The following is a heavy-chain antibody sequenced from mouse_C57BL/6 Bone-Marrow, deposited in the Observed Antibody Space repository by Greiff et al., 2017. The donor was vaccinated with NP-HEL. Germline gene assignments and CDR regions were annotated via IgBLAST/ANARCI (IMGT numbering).Heavy chain of an antibody. Sequence: EVKLVESGAELVRPGASVKLSCTASGFNIKDDYMHWVKQRPEQGLEWIGWIDPENGDTEYASKFQGKATITADTSSNTAYLQLSSLTSEDTAVYYCTTIYDGLFDYWGQGTTLTVSS. D-gene: IGHD2-3*01. J-gene: IGHJ2*01. CDR3: TTIYDGLFDY. V-gene: IGHV14-4*01. CDR2: IDPENGDT. CDR1: GFNIKDDY.